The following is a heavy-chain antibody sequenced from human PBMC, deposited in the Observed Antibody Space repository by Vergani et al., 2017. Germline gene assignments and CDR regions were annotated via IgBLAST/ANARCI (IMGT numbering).Heavy chain of an antibody. D-gene: IGHD2-2*01. CDR2: IYTSGST. CDR1: GGSISSYY. V-gene: IGHV4-4*07. Sequence: QVQLQESGPGLVKPSETLSLTCTVSGGSISSYYWSWIRQPAGKGLVWIGRIYTSGSTNYNPSLKSRVTMSVDTSKNQFSLKLSSVTAADTAVYYCARDYCSSTSCFLDYWGQGTLVTVSS. CDR3: ARDYCSSTSCFLDY. J-gene: IGHJ4*02.